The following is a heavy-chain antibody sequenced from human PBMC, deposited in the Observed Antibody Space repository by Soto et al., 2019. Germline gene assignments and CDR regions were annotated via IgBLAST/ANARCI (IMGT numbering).Heavy chain of an antibody. J-gene: IGHJ6*02. CDR2: IDPSDSYT. Sequence: GESLKISCKGSGYSFTSYWISWVRQMPGKGLEWMGRIDPSDSYTNYSPSFQGHVTISADKSISTAYLQWSSLKASDTAMYYCARLGNYGRYYSYGMDVWGQGTTVTVSS. V-gene: IGHV5-10-1*01. D-gene: IGHD4-17*01. CDR1: GYSFTSYW. CDR3: ARLGNYGRYYSYGMDV.